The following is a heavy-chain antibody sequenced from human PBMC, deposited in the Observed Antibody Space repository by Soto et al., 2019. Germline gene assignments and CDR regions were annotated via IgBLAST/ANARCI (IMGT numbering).Heavy chain of an antibody. D-gene: IGHD2-2*01. CDR1: GGSISSGGYY. V-gene: IGHV4-31*03. CDR2: IYYSGST. CDR3: ASGRYDKGGNWFDP. J-gene: IGHJ5*02. Sequence: QVQLQESGPGLVKPSQTLSLTCTVSGGSISSGGYYWSWIRQHPGKGLEWIGYIYYSGSTYYNPSLKRRVTISVDTSKKQFSRKLSSVTAADTAVYYCASGRYDKGGNWFDPWGQGTLVTVSS.